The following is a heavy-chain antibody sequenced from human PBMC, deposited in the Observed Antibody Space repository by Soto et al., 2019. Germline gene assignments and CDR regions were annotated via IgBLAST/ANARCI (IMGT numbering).Heavy chain of an antibody. V-gene: IGHV3-23*01. CDR2: ITDNGGST. J-gene: IGHJ4*02. CDR1: GFTFSRDG. CDR3: AKERETTTEFDY. D-gene: IGHD4-17*01. Sequence: GSLRLSCAASGFTFSRDGMSWVRQAPGKGLEWVSLITDNGGSTYYADSVKGRFTISRDNTKNTLFLQMNSLRAEDTAVYYCAKERETTTEFDYWGQGALVTVSS.